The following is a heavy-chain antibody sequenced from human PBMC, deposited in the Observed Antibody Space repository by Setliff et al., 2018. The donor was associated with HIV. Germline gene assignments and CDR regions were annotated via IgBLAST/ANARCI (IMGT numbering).Heavy chain of an antibody. D-gene: IGHD3-10*01. J-gene: IGHJ2*01. CDR3: TKTPIWFDKADWYFDL. CDR1: GGSISSYY. CDR2: IYTSGST. Sequence: KPSETLSLTCSVSGGSISSYYWSWIRQPPGKGLEWIGYIYTSGSTSYNPSLRGRVTISLDTSKNQFSLKLSSVTAVDTAIYYCTKTPIWFDKADWYFDLWGRGTLVTVSS. V-gene: IGHV4-4*09.